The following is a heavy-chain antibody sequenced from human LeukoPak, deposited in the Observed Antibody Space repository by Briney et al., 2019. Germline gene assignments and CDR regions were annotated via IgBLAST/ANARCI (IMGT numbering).Heavy chain of an antibody. D-gene: IGHD6-6*01. CDR1: GYTFTSYG. J-gene: IGHJ4*02. CDR2: ISAYNGNT. V-gene: IGHV1-18*01. Sequence: GASVKVSCKASGYTFTSYGISWVRQAPGQGLEWMGWISAYNGNTNYAQKLQGRVTMTTDTSTSTAYMELRSLRSDDTAVYYCARDPPIAARPGATDYWGQGTLVTVSS. CDR3: ARDPPIAARPGATDY.